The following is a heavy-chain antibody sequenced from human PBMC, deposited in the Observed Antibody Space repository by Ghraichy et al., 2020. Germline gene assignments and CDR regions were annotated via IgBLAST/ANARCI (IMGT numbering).Heavy chain of an antibody. J-gene: IGHJ4*02. CDR1: GFTFSSYG. CDR2: IRYDGSNK. CDR3: AKGPSYTFDY. D-gene: IGHD1-26*01. V-gene: IGHV3-30*02. Sequence: GGSLRLSCAASGFTFSSYGMHWVRQAPGKGLEWVAFIRYDGSNKYYADSVKGRFTISRDNSKNTRYLQMNSLRAEDTAVYYCAKGPSYTFDYWGQGTLVTVSS.